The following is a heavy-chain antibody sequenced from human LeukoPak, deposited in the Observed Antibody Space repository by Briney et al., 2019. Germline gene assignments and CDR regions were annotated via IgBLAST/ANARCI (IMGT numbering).Heavy chain of an antibody. CDR2: INPSGGST. J-gene: IGHJ4*02. D-gene: IGHD5-18*01. V-gene: IGHV1-46*01. CDR1: GYTFTSYY. CDR3: ARGDINTAMAMNKFDY. Sequence: GASVKVSCKASGYTFTSYYMHWVRQAPGQGLEWMGIINPSGGSTSYAQKFQGRVTMTRDMSTSTVYMELSSLRSEDTAVYYCARGDINTAMAMNKFDYWGQGTLVTVSS.